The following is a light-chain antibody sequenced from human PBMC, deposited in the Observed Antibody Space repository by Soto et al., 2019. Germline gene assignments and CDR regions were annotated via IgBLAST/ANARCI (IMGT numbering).Light chain of an antibody. CDR1: QRVSSN. J-gene: IGKJ4*01. V-gene: IGKV3-15*01. Sequence: EIVMTQSPATLSVSPGERATLSCRASQRVSSNLAWYQQKPGQAPRLLIYGASTRATGIPARFSGSGSGTEFTLTLSSLQSEDFAVYYCQQYNNWPPPLTFGGGTKVQIK. CDR2: GAS. CDR3: QQYNNWPPPLT.